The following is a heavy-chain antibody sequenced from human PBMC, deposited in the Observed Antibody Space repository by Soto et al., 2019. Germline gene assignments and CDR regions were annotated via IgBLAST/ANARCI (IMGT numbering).Heavy chain of an antibody. CDR2: IYWDDDK. V-gene: IGHV2-5*02. Sequence: QITLKESGPTVVKPTQTLTLTCTFSGFSLSTSGVGVGWIRQPPGKALEWLALIYWDDDKRYRSSLQSRLTITKDTSKNQVVLTIINVDPVDTATYYCAHATRVAYLKYYIDVWGKGTTVTVSS. CDR1: GFSLSTSGVG. J-gene: IGHJ6*03. D-gene: IGHD2-15*01. CDR3: AHATRVAYLKYYIDV.